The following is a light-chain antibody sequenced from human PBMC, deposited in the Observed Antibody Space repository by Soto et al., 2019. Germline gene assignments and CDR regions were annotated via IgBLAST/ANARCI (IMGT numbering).Light chain of an antibody. CDR2: EVT. V-gene: IGLV2-14*01. J-gene: IGLJ2*01. CDR3: SSYTSSSTLV. CDR1: SSDVGGYNY. Sequence: QSALTQPASVSGSPGQSITISCTGTSSDVGGYNYVSWYQQHPGKAPKLMIYEVTHRPSGVSNRFSASKSGNTASLTISGLQPEDEADYYCSSYTSSSTLVFGGGTKVTVL.